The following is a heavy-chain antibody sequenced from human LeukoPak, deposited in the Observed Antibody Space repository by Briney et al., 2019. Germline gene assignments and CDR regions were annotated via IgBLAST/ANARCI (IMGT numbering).Heavy chain of an antibody. D-gene: IGHD2/OR15-2a*01. V-gene: IGHV4-59*02. CDR2: VDYNGST. CDR3: ARAFYEPFDR. Sequence: SETLSLTCSVSGASVSSSHWNWIRQSPGKGLEWIANVDYNGSTKYNPSLRGRRTMSLDTSKNQFLLQLESVTAADKARYFCARAFYEPFDRWGQGTLVTVSS. CDR1: GASVSSSH. J-gene: IGHJ5*02.